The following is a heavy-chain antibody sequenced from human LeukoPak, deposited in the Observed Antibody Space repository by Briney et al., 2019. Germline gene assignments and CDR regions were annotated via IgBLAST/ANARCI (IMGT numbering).Heavy chain of an antibody. Sequence: SETLSLTCTVSGGSISSSSYYWGWIRQPPGKGLEWIGSIYYSGSTYYNPSLKSRVTISVDTSKNQFSLKLSSVTAADTAVYYCARHDSHITIFGVVIMRWFDPWGQGTLVTVSS. J-gene: IGHJ5*02. CDR1: GGSISSSSYY. V-gene: IGHV4-39*01. D-gene: IGHD3-3*01. CDR2: IYYSGST. CDR3: ARHDSHITIFGVVIMRWFDP.